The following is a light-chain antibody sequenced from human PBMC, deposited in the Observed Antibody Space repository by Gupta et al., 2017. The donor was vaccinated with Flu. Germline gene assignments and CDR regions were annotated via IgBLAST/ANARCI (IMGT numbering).Light chain of an antibody. V-gene: IGLV4-69*01. CDR2: LYSDGSH. Sequence: HLALPHSPSASASLGASVKLTCTLSSGHSSYAIAWHQQQPDKGPRYMMYLYSDGSHSTRDASPVRFSNSSSGAERNLTIPRVEAEDEDDYYSQTWGTGVQVFGGGTKLTVL. J-gene: IGLJ3*02. CDR3: QTWGTGVQV. CDR1: SGHSSYA.